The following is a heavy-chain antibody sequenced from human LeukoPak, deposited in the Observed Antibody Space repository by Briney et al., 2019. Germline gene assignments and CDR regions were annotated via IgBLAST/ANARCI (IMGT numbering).Heavy chain of an antibody. J-gene: IGHJ4*02. D-gene: IGHD1-26*01. CDR1: GGSVSSSSYY. Sequence: PSETLSLTCTVSGGSVSSSSYYWGWIRQPPGKGLEWIGSTYYSGSTYYNPSLKSRVTISVDTSKNQFSLKLSSVTAADTAVYYCARHPVDEWELLLFDYWGQGTLVTVSS. V-gene: IGHV4-39*01. CDR2: TYYSGST. CDR3: ARHPVDEWELLLFDY.